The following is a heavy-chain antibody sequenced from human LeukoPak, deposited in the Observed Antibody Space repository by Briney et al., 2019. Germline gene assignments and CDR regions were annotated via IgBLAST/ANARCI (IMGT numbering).Heavy chain of an antibody. D-gene: IGHD6-19*01. CDR1: GFIFSSYW. CDR2: INSDGSST. J-gene: IGHJ2*01. CDR3: ARGVAGTWYFDL. V-gene: IGHV3-74*01. Sequence: GGSLRLSCAASGFIFSSYWMHWVRQAPGKGLVWVSHINSDGSSTSYADSVKGRFTISRDNAKNTLYLQTNSLRAEDTAVYYCARGVAGTWYFDLWGQGTLVTVSS.